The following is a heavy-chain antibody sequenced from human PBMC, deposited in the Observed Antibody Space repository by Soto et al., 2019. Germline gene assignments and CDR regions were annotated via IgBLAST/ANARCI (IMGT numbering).Heavy chain of an antibody. J-gene: IGHJ4*02. D-gene: IGHD3-22*01. Sequence: EVQLVESGGGLVQPGGSLRLSCAASGFTFSTYSMNWVRQAPGKGLEWISYISSSSTTIYYADSVRGRFTISRDNAKSSLYLQMNGLRDEDTAVYYCSRDDSTGYYVEVGDYWGQGTLVTVSS. CDR2: ISSSSTTI. V-gene: IGHV3-48*02. CDR3: SRDDSTGYYVEVGDY. CDR1: GFTFSTYS.